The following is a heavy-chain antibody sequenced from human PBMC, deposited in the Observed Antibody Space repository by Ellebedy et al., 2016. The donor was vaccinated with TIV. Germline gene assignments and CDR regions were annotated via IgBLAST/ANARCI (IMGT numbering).Heavy chain of an antibody. CDR2: INDVGTT. CDR3: ARDPYCGGDCSNDAFDI. D-gene: IGHD2-21*02. V-gene: IGHV4-34*01. CDR1: GASLRGYQ. Sequence: SQTLSLTCAVYGASLRGYQWSWIRLSPGKGLQWIGEINDVGTTNYNPSLKSRVTISVATSKNQFSLKLSSVTAPETAVYYCARDPYCGGDCSNDAFDIWGQGTMVTVSS. J-gene: IGHJ3*02.